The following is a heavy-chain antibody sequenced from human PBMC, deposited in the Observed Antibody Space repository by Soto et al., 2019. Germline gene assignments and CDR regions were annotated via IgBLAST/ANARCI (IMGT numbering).Heavy chain of an antibody. CDR1: GGSISSSNYY. D-gene: IGHD3-22*01. CDR3: ARDSHYYDSSGSSN. CDR2: IYYSGST. Sequence: SETLSLTCTVSGGSISSSNYYWGWIRQPPGKGLEWIGSIYYSGSTYYNPSLKSQVNISVETSKNQFSLKLSSVTAADTAVYYCARDSHYYDSSGSSNWGQGTLVTVSS. V-gene: IGHV4-39*02. J-gene: IGHJ4*02.